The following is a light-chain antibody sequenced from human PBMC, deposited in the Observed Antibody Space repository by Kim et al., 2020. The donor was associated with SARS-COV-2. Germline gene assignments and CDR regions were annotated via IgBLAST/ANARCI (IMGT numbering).Light chain of an antibody. V-gene: IGKV3-15*01. CDR2: GAS. J-gene: IGKJ4*01. CDR1: RSVSSH. CDR3: QHYVNWPLT. Sequence: EIVMTQSPATLSVSPGERATLSCRASRSVSSHLAWYQQKPGQGPRLLIYGASTRATGVPDRFSGSGSGTDFTLTISSLHSEDFAVSYCQHYVNWPLTFGGGTKVDIK.